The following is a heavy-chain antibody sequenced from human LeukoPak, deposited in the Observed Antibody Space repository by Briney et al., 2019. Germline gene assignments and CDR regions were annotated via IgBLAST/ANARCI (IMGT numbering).Heavy chain of an antibody. Sequence: SETLSLTCAVYGGSFSGYYWSWIRQPPGKGLEWIGEINHSGSTNYNPSLKSRVTISVDTSKNQFSLKLRSVTAADTAVYYCARTTEGGYSYGYFYYYYMDVWGKGTTVTISS. D-gene: IGHD5-18*01. J-gene: IGHJ6*03. CDR2: INHSGST. V-gene: IGHV4-34*01. CDR3: ARTTEGGYSYGYFYYYYMDV. CDR1: GGSFSGYY.